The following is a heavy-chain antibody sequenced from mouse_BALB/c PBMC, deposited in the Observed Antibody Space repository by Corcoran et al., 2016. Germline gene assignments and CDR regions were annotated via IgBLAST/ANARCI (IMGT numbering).Heavy chain of an antibody. CDR2: IYPGSGNT. CDR1: GYTFTDYY. V-gene: IGHV1-84*02. J-gene: IGHJ3*01. CDR3: ARCWEEKTWFAY. Sequence: QIQLQQSGPELVKPGASVKISCKASGYTFTDYYINWVKQKPGQGLEWIGWIYPGSGNTKYNEKFKGKATLTVDTSSSTAYMQLSSLTSEDTAGYFCARCWEEKTWFAYWGQGTLVTVSA. D-gene: IGHD4-1*01.